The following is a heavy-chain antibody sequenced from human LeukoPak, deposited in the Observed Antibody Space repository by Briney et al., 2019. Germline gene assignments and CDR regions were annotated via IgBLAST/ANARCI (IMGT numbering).Heavy chain of an antibody. CDR1: EFPFTRAW. CDR2: IKSKTDGGTT. CDR3: TTCGYDRCGAFDI. J-gene: IGHJ3*02. Sequence: GGSLRLSCAVSEFPFTRAWMTWVRQAPGKGLEWVGRIKSKTDGGTTDYAVPVKGRFSISRDDSKNTLYLQMNSLETEDTAMYYCTTCGYDRCGAFDIWGQGTVVTVSS. V-gene: IGHV3-15*01. D-gene: IGHD5-12*01.